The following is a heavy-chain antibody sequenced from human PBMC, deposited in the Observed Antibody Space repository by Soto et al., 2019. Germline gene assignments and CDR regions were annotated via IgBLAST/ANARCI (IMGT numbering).Heavy chain of an antibody. CDR1: GFTFSSYD. CDR2: IGTAGDT. D-gene: IGHD1-7*01. V-gene: IGHV3-13*01. CDR3: ARDRNWIYSGHYYYGMDV. Sequence: GGSLRLSCAASGFTFSSYDMHWVRQATGKGLEWVSAIGTAGDTYYPGSVKGRFTISRENAKNSLFLQMNSLRAEDTAVYYCARDRNWIYSGHYYYGMDVWGQGTTVTVSS. J-gene: IGHJ6*02.